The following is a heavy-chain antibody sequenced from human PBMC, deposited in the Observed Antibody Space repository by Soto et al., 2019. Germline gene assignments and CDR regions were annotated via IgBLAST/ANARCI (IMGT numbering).Heavy chain of an antibody. V-gene: IGHV4-4*07. Sequence: PSETLSLTCNVSGGSIRSNYWSWIRQPAGKALEWIGRIYTSGTTNYNRSLKSRATMLIDTSKNQFSLILSSVTAADTGVYYCAREGASGFGMDVWGQGTTVTVSS. CDR3: AREGASGFGMDV. D-gene: IGHD1-26*01. J-gene: IGHJ6*02. CDR1: GGSIRSNY. CDR2: IYTSGTT.